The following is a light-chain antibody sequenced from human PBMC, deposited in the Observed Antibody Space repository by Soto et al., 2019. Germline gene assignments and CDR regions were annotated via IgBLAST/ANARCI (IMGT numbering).Light chain of an antibody. CDR2: RNS. CDR3: AAWDDNLSGFSV. J-gene: IGLJ1*01. CDR1: ASTIGRNY. Sequence: QSVLTQSRSVSGTPGQRVTISCSGSASTIGRNYVYWYQQLPGTAPKLLIYRNSQRPSGVPDRFSGSKYGTSASLAISGLRSEDEADYYCAAWDDNLSGFSVFGDGTKLTVL. V-gene: IGLV1-47*01.